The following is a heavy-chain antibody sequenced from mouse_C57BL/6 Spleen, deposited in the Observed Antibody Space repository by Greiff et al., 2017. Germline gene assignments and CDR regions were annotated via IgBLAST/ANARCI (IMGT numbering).Heavy chain of an antibody. J-gene: IGHJ4*01. Sequence: EVQLVESGGGLVKPGGSLKLSCAASGFTFSSYPMSWVRQTPEKRLEWVATISGGGGNTYYPDSVKGRFTISRDNAKNTLYLQMSSLRSEDTALYYCARQGAYAMDYWGQGTSVTVSS. V-gene: IGHV5-9*01. CDR2: ISGGGGNT. CDR1: GFTFSSYP. CDR3: ARQGAYAMDY.